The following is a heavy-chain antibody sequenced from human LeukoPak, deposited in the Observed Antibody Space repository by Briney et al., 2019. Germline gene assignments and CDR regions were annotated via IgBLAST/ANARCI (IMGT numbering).Heavy chain of an antibody. J-gene: IGHJ4*02. CDR3: ARVSSSGWDYFDY. CDR2: ISGSGANT. CDR1: GFTFSSYA. V-gene: IGHV3-23*01. D-gene: IGHD6-19*01. Sequence: GGSLRLSCAASGFTFSSYAMSWVRQAPGKGLEWVSSISGSGANTYYTDSVKGRFAISRDNSKNTLYLQMNSLRAEDTAVYYCARVSSSGWDYFDYWGQGTLVTVSS.